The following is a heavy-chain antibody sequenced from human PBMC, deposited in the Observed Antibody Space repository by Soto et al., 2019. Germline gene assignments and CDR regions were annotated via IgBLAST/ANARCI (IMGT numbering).Heavy chain of an antibody. D-gene: IGHD2-15*01. CDR2: INPDNGNT. CDR3: ARGIATGQLDP. Sequence: ASVKVSCKASGGTFTRYTMNWVRQAPGQRLEWMGWINPDNGNTKSSQKFQDRVIITRDTSARTAYMDLSSLRSEDTAVYYCARGIATGQLDPWGQGTLVTVSS. J-gene: IGHJ5*02. V-gene: IGHV1-3*01. CDR1: GGTFTRYT.